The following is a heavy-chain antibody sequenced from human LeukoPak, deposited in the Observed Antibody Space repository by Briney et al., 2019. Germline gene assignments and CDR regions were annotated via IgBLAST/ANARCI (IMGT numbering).Heavy chain of an antibody. CDR3: AKDLNYDFWSGLGN. CDR1: GFTFSSYG. J-gene: IGHJ4*02. CDR2: IAYDGSNK. Sequence: QPGGSLRLSCEASGFTFSSYGMHWVRQAPGKGLEWVAVIAYDGSNKYYGDSVKGRFTISRDNSKNTLYLQMNSLRAEDTAVYYCAKDLNYDFWSGLGNWGQGTLVTVSS. V-gene: IGHV3-30*18. D-gene: IGHD3-3*01.